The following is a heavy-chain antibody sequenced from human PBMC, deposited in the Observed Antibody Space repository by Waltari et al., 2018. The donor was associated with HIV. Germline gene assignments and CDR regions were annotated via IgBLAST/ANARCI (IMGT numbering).Heavy chain of an antibody. CDR3: ATDPSGWYQGPFDY. CDR1: GFTFSSYG. J-gene: IGHJ4*02. CDR2: IRYDGSNK. D-gene: IGHD6-19*01. V-gene: IGHV3-30*02. Sequence: QVQLVESGGGVVQPGGSLRLSCAASGFTFSSYGMHWVRQAPGKGLEWVAFIRYDGSNKYYADSVKGRFTISRDNSKNTLYLQMNSLRAEDTAVYYCATDPSGWYQGPFDYWGQGTLVTVSS.